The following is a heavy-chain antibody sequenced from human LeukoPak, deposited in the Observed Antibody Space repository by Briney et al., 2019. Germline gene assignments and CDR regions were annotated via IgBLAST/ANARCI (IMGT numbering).Heavy chain of an antibody. J-gene: IGHJ4*02. CDR3: ARDKRVAGSGGVDY. D-gene: IGHD6-19*01. Sequence: ASVKVSCKASGYTVTSYYMHWVRQAPGQGLEWMGILNPSGGSSSYAQKFQGRVTMTRDTSISTAYMELSRLRSDDTAVYYCARDKRVAGSGGVDYWGQGTLVTVSS. CDR1: GYTVTSYY. CDR2: LNPSGGSS. V-gene: IGHV1-46*01.